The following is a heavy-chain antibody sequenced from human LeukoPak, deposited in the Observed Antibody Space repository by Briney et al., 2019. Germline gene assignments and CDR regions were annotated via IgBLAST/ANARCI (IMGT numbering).Heavy chain of an antibody. J-gene: IGHJ4*02. CDR2: INPNSGDT. V-gene: IGHV1-2*06. CDR1: GYTFTDYY. CDR3: ARDGTMSTRAPGGVPDY. D-gene: IGHD3-10*02. Sequence: ASVKVSCKASGYTFTDYYMHWVRQAPGQGLEWMGRINPNSGDTYYAPKFQGRVTMTRDTSISTAYMELSRLRSDDTAVYYCARDGTMSTRAPGGVPDYWGQGTLVTVSS.